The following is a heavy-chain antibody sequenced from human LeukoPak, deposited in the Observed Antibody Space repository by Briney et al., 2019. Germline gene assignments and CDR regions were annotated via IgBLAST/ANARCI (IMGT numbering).Heavy chain of an antibody. CDR1: GFTFSSSG. CDR3: AKDRGVEYFDY. J-gene: IGHJ4*02. Sequence: QPGGSLRLSCAASGFTFSSSGMHWVRQAPGKGLGWVTFIRSDGSENYYADSVKGRFTISRDNSKNTLHLQMNSLRAEDTAVYHCAKDRGVEYFDYWGQGTLVTVSS. CDR2: IRSDGSEN. V-gene: IGHV3-30*02. D-gene: IGHD3-10*01.